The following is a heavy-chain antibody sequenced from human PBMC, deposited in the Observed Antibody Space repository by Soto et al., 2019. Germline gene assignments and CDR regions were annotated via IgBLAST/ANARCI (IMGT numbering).Heavy chain of an antibody. V-gene: IGHV4-59*01. Sequence: SETLSLTCTVSGTSISIYYWSLIRQPPGKGLEWIANIHYSGTTNYNPSLESRVTLSVDTSKNQFSLKMTSVTAADRAMYFCARYNDYGIDYWGRGTLVTVSS. CDR3: ARYNDYGIDY. J-gene: IGHJ4*02. D-gene: IGHD3-10*01. CDR1: GTSISIYY. CDR2: IHYSGTT.